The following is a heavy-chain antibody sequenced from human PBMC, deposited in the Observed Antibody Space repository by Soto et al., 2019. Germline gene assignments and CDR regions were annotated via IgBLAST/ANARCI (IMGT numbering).Heavy chain of an antibody. CDR1: GFSLTTNGVG. Sequence: QITLKESGPTLVRPTQTLTLTCTFSGFSLTTNGVGVGWIRQPPGKALEWLALVYWDDDKRYSPSLKSRLTITKDXXRXQXXLTMTNMEPVDTATYYCAHRRTPIFPPFSYLGMDVWGQGTTVTVSS. D-gene: IGHD2-15*01. CDR3: AHRRTPIFPPFSYLGMDV. V-gene: IGHV2-5*02. J-gene: IGHJ6*02. CDR2: VYWDDDK.